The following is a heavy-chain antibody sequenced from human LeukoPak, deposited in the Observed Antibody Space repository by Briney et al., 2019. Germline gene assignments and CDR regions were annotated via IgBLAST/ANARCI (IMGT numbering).Heavy chain of an antibody. CDR1: GGPISSYY. Sequence: PSETLSLTCTVSGGPISSYYWACIRQPPGKGLEWIGYIYNSRSTNYNPSLKSRVTISLDTSRTQSSLELTSATAADTAVYYCARGRTYLDYFDYWGQGTVVTVSS. CDR2: IYNSRST. CDR3: ARGRTYLDYFDY. D-gene: IGHD1-14*01. J-gene: IGHJ4*02. V-gene: IGHV4-59*01.